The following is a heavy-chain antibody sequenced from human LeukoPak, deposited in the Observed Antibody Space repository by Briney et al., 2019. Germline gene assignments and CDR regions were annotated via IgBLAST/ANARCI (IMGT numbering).Heavy chain of an antibody. CDR3: VKDKTGAGPKDYYYGSGTYYNVYFDF. CDR2: ISWNSGSI. D-gene: IGHD3-10*01. Sequence: GGSLRLSCAASGFTFEDYAMHWVRQAPGKGLEWVSGISWNSGSIAYADSVKGRFTISRDNAKNSLYLQMNSLSTEDTALYYCVKDKTGAGPKDYYYGSGTYYNVYFDFWGQGTLVAVSS. V-gene: IGHV3-9*01. J-gene: IGHJ4*02. CDR1: GFTFEDYA.